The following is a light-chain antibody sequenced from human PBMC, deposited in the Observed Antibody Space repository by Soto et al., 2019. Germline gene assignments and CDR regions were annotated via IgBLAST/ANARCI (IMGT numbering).Light chain of an antibody. CDR1: QSVSSSF. Sequence: EIVFTHSPGTLSLSAWERAPLYSSSSQSVSSSFLAWYQQKPGQAPRLLIYGASRRATDIPDRFSGSGSGTDFTLTISRLEPEDFAVYYCQQYVNSRWTFGQGTKVDIK. CDR2: GAS. V-gene: IGKV3-20*01. J-gene: IGKJ1*01. CDR3: QQYVNSRWT.